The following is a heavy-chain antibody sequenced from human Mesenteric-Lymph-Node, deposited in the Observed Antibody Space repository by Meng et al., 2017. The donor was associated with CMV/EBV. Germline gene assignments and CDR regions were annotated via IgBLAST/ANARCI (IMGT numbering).Heavy chain of an antibody. CDR2: IDPNSGGT. D-gene: IGHD6-6*01. CDR1: GYSLTGYF. CDR3: AREGTYSSSSGLGL. J-gene: IGHJ4*02. V-gene: IGHV1-2*02. Sequence: ASVKVSCKASGYSLTGYFFHWVRQAPGQGLEWMGWIDPNSGGTNYAQTFQGRVTMTRDTSITTLFMELRGLRADDTAVYYCAREGTYSSSSGLGLWGPGTLVTVSS.